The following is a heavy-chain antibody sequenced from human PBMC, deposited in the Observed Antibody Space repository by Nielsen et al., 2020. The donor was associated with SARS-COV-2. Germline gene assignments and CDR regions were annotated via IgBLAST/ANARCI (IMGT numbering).Heavy chain of an antibody. V-gene: IGHV3-49*04. CDR1: GFTFGDYA. J-gene: IGHJ4*02. D-gene: IGHD2/OR15-2a*01. Sequence: GESLKISCTPSGFTFGDYAITWVRQAPGKGLEWLGVIRSKTYGETTEYAASVKGRFTISRDDSKGIAYLQMNSLKTEDTGVYYCTRDLYRQNVILWLYWGQGTLVTVSS. CDR2: IRSKTYGETT. CDR3: TRDLYRQNVILWLY.